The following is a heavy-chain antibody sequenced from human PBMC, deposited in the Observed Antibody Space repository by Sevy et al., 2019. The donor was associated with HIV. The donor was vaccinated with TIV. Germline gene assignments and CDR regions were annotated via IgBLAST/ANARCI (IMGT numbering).Heavy chain of an antibody. Sequence: GGSLRLSCAASGFSFLSYAMTWVRQAPGKGLEWVSGISGSGDNSYYADSVKGRFTISRDNSKNTLYLQMNILRAEDTAVYYCAKGDFYYDSSGYYLFDYWGQGTLVTVSS. D-gene: IGHD3-22*01. V-gene: IGHV3-23*01. CDR3: AKGDFYYDSSGYYLFDY. CDR2: ISGSGDNS. CDR1: GFSFLSYA. J-gene: IGHJ4*02.